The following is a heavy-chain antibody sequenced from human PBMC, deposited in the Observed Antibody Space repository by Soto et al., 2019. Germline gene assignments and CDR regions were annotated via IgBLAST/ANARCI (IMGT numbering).Heavy chain of an antibody. CDR3: ARGWATGTGNYYFALDV. Sequence: QVQLQESGPGLVKPSETLSLTCSVSGGSVSVGGFYWSWIRQPPGKGLEWIGYVYYNGDTNHNPSLTSRITISVDTSKDQFSLRMASVTAADTALYYCARGWATGTGNYYFALDVWGQGATVSVSS. CDR2: VYYNGDT. J-gene: IGHJ6*02. D-gene: IGHD1-1*01. V-gene: IGHV4-61*08. CDR1: GGSVSVGGFY.